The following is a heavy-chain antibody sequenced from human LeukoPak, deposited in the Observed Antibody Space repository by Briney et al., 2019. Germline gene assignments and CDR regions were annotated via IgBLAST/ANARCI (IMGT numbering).Heavy chain of an antibody. CDR1: GYTFTSYG. J-gene: IGHJ3*02. CDR3: AITYYYDSSGYYPITDAFDI. Sequence: ASVKVSCKASGYTFTSYGISWVRQAPGQGLEWMGWISAYNGNTNYAQKLQGRVTMTTDTSTSTAYMELRSLRSDDMAVYYCAITYYYDSSGYYPITDAFDIWGQGTMVTVSS. V-gene: IGHV1-18*03. D-gene: IGHD3-22*01. CDR2: ISAYNGNT.